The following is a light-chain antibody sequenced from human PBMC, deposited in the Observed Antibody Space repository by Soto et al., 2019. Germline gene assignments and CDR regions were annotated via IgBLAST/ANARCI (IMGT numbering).Light chain of an antibody. V-gene: IGKV1-39*01. Sequence: DTQMTQSPSSLSASVGDRVTITCRASPGITKYLNWYQQKPGKAPKLLIYAASSLQCEVPSRFSGSGYGTDFTLTISSLQPEDSATYFCQQGNSAQLTFGGGTTVEIK. J-gene: IGKJ4*01. CDR3: QQGNSAQLT. CDR2: AAS. CDR1: PGITKY.